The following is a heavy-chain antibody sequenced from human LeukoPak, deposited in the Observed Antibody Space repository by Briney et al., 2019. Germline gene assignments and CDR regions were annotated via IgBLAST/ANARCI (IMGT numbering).Heavy chain of an antibody. Sequence: RSLRLSCAASGFTFSNYGMHWVRQTPGKGLEWVALISSDGSKNIYADSVKGRFTISRGNSKNTVYLQMNSLRADDTAIYYCARNQQLGGHSYYYYGMDVWGQGTTVTVSS. CDR3: ARNQQLGGHSYYYYGMDV. CDR2: ISSDGSKN. CDR1: GFTFSNYG. J-gene: IGHJ6*02. V-gene: IGHV3-30*03. D-gene: IGHD3-16*01.